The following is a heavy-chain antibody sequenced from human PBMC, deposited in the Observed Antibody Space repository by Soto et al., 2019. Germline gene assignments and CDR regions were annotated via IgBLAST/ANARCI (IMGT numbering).Heavy chain of an antibody. CDR3: ARGREVKNFDY. V-gene: IGHV4-34*01. CDR2: INHSGST. CDR1: GGSFSGYY. D-gene: IGHD1-26*01. Sequence: SETLSLTCAVYGGSFSGYYWSWIRQPPGKGLEWIGEINHSGSTNYNPSLKSRVTISVDTSKNQFSLKLSSVTAADTAVYYCARGREVKNFDYWGQGTLVTVSS. J-gene: IGHJ4*02.